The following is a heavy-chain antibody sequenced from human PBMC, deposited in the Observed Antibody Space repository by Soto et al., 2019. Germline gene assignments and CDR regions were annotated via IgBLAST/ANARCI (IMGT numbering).Heavy chain of an antibody. V-gene: IGHV1-69*01. CDR1: GGTFSNHS. CDR3: ASSPLASSGPAGDY. CDR2: IIPNFGSP. D-gene: IGHD1-1*01. J-gene: IGHJ4*02. Sequence: QVKLVQSGAEVKKPGSSVKISCKASGGTFSNHSLSWVRQAPGQGPEWMGGIIPNFGSPKYAQKFQGRVTITADESTSTGYLELSGLGSDDTAVYYCASSPLASSGPAGDYWGQGTLVSVSS.